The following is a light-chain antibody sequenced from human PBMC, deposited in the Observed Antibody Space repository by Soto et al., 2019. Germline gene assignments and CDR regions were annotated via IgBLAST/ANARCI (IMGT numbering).Light chain of an antibody. J-gene: IGLJ1*01. CDR2: EVN. V-gene: IGLV2-14*01. CDR3: ISYASTSTAV. Sequence: ARTQPSSLSVSPGQSITISFTGTSSDVGAYNYVSWYQQHPGKAPKLMIYEVNYRPSGVSNRFSGSKSGITASLTISGLQAEDEADYYCISYASTSTAVFGTGTKVTVL. CDR1: SSDVGAYNY.